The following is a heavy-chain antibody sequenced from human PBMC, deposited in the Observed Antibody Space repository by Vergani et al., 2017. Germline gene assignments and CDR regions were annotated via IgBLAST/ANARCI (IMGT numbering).Heavy chain of an antibody. V-gene: IGHV3-7*03. CDR1: GFTFSSYW. CDR2: IKQDGSEK. J-gene: IGHJ3*02. CDR3: AKDRPTRSPNWNRDYAFDI. Sequence: EVQLVESGGGLVQPGGSLRLSCAASGFTFSSYWMSWVRQAPGKGLEWVANIKQDGSEKYYVDSVKGRFTISRDNAKNSLYLQMNSLRAEDTALYYCAKDRPTRSPNWNRDYAFDIWGQGTMVTVSS. D-gene: IGHD1/OR15-1a*01.